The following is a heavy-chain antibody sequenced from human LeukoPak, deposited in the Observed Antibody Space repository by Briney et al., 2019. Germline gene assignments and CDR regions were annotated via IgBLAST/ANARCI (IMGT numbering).Heavy chain of an antibody. CDR3: ASLGYCSGGSCYSY. V-gene: IGHV1-2*02. Sequence: ASVRVSCKTSGFTFKDYYIHWVRQAPGQGLEWMGWLNPYSGGTNYAQKFQGRVTLTRDTSITTAYMDLRSLRSDDTVVYYCASLGYCSGGSCYSYWGQGTLVTVSS. D-gene: IGHD2-15*01. CDR1: GFTFKDYY. J-gene: IGHJ4*02. CDR2: LNPYSGGT.